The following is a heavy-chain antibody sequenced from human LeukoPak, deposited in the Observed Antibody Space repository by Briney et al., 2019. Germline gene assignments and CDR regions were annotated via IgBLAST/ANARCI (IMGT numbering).Heavy chain of an antibody. Sequence: ASMKVSCKASGYTFTGYYMHWVRQAPGQGLEWMGWINPNSGGTNYAQKFQDRVTMTRDTSISTAYMELSRLRSDDTAVYYCARDEILWWLFDYWGQGTLVTVSS. J-gene: IGHJ4*02. CDR2: INPNSGGT. V-gene: IGHV1-2*02. D-gene: IGHD2-21*01. CDR3: ARDEILWWLFDY. CDR1: GYTFTGYY.